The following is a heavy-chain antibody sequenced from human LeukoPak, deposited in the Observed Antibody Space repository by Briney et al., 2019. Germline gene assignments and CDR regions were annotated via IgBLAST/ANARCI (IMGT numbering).Heavy chain of an antibody. CDR2: ISSGSEK. J-gene: IGHJ4*02. Sequence: GGSLRLSCAASGFTFSIFPMHWVRQAPGKGLEWVALISSGSEKYYADSVKGRFTISRDNSKNMLYLQMNSLRADDTAVYYCARDLELSAVYYFDSWGQGTLVIVSS. CDR1: GFTFSIFP. D-gene: IGHD3-3*01. V-gene: IGHV3-30*04. CDR3: ARDLELSAVYYFDS.